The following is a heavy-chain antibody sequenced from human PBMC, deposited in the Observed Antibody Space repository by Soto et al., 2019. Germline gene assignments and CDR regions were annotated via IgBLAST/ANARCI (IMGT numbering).Heavy chain of an antibody. CDR3: AWGHYYYYGMDV. Sequence: SETLSLTCAVYGGSFSGYYWSWIRQPPGKGLEWIGEINHSGSTNYNPSLKSRVTISVDTSKNQFSLKLSSVTAADTAVYYCAWGHYYYYGMDVWGQGTTVTVSS. CDR2: INHSGST. D-gene: IGHD3-16*01. V-gene: IGHV4-34*01. CDR1: GGSFSGYY. J-gene: IGHJ6*02.